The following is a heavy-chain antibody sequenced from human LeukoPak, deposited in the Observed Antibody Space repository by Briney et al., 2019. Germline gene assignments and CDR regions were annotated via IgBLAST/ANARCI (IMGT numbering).Heavy chain of an antibody. Sequence: ASVKVSCKASGYTFSDNFMHWVRQAPGQGLEWMGWINPKNGDTNYAQKFQGRVTMTRDTSISTAYMELSSLRSDDTAAYYCARTRGSHISMAYLDYWGQGTLVTVSS. CDR3: ARTRGSHISMAYLDY. CDR2: INPKNGDT. D-gene: IGHD2/OR15-2a*01. J-gene: IGHJ4*02. V-gene: IGHV1-2*02. CDR1: GYTFSDNF.